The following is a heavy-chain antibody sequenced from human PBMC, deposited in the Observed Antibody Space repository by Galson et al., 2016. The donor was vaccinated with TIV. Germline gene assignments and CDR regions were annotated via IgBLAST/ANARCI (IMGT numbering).Heavy chain of an antibody. CDR2: ISVDRTKK. V-gene: IGHV3-30*04. Sequence: SLRLSCAASGFVFSPYALHWVRQAPGKGLEWVALISVDRTKKYYADSVTGRFTVSRDNSRNALYLQISSLRPDDTAVYYCASETTFYDGGASGTVGFWGQGTLVTVSS. CDR1: GFVFSPYA. CDR3: ASETTFYDGGASGTVGF. D-gene: IGHD2/OR15-2a*01. J-gene: IGHJ4*02.